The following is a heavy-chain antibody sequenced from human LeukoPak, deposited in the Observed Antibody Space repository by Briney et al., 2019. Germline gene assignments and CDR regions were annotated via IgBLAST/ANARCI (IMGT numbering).Heavy chain of an antibody. Sequence: GRSLRLSCAASGFPFSSYGMHWVRQAPGKGLEWVAVISYDGSNKYYADSVKGRFTISRDNSKNTLYLQMNSLRAEDTAVYYCAIIAAVAGLFDYWGQGTLVTVSS. J-gene: IGHJ4*02. CDR1: GFPFSSYG. CDR3: AIIAAVAGLFDY. V-gene: IGHV3-30*03. CDR2: ISYDGSNK. D-gene: IGHD6-19*01.